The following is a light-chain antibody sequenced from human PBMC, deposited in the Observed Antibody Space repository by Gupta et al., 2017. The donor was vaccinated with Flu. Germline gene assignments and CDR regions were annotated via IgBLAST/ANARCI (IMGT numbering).Light chain of an antibody. J-gene: IGKJ4*01. Sequence: EIILTQSPATVSSSPGERATLSCRASQSVGSYLAWYQQKPGQAPRLLIYDASNRATGIPPRFSGSGSGTDFTLTISSREPEDLAVYYCQQRRYWPPVTFGGGTKVEIK. V-gene: IGKV3-11*01. CDR2: DAS. CDR1: QSVGSY. CDR3: QQRRYWPPVT.